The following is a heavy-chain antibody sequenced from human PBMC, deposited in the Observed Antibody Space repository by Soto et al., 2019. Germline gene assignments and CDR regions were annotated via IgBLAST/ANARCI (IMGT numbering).Heavy chain of an antibody. J-gene: IGHJ6*03. Sequence: GGSLRLSCAASGFTFSSYSMNWVRQAPGKGLEWVSYISSSISTIYYADSVKGRFTISRDNAKNSLYLQMNSLRAEDTAVYYCASFSLRGGLQDPPVRSGLSRYYMDVWGKGTTVTVSS. V-gene: IGHV3-48*01. D-gene: IGHD2-15*01. CDR2: ISSSISTI. CDR1: GFTFSSYS. CDR3: ASFSLRGGLQDPPVRSGLSRYYMDV.